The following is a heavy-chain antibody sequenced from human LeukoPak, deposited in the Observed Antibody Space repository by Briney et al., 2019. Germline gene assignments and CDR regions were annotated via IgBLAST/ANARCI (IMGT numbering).Heavy chain of an antibody. CDR3: ARSGGYSSNYYYYMDV. V-gene: IGHV4-4*02. Sequence: PSETLSLTCTVSGGSIGNSNWWSWVRQPPGKGLEWIGEIYQSGGTNYNPSLKSRVTMSVDTSKNQFSLKLSSVTAADTAVYYCARSGGYSSNYYYYMDVWGKGTTVTVSS. D-gene: IGHD5-18*01. CDR2: IYQSGGT. CDR1: GGSIGNSNW. J-gene: IGHJ6*03.